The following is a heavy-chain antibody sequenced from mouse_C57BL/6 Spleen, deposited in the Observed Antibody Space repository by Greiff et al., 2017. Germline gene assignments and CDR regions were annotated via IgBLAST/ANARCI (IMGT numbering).Heavy chain of an antibody. J-gene: IGHJ2*01. D-gene: IGHD2-4*01. CDR1: GYSITSGYY. V-gene: IGHV3-6*01. CDR2: ISYDGSN. CDR3: ARDDYVLFDY. Sequence: EVHLVESGPGLVKPSQSLSLTCSVTGYSITSGYYWNWIRQFPGNKLEWMGYISYDGSNNYNPSLKNRISITRDTSKNQFFLKLNSVTTEDTATYYCARDDYVLFDYWGQGTTLTVSS.